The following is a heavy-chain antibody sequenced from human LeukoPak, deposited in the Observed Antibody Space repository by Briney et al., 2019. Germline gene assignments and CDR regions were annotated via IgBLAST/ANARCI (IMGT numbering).Heavy chain of an antibody. Sequence: PGESLKISCKGSGYRFTSYWISWVRQMPGKGLEWMGRIDPSDSYTNYSPSFQDHLTISADKSISIAYLQWSSLKASDTAMYYCARHQLLGPCFKGVCSDAFDIWGQGTMVTVSS. CDR3: ARHQLLGPCFKGVCSDAFDI. CDR2: IDPSDSYT. D-gene: IGHD2-8*01. CDR1: GYRFTSYW. J-gene: IGHJ3*02. V-gene: IGHV5-10-1*01.